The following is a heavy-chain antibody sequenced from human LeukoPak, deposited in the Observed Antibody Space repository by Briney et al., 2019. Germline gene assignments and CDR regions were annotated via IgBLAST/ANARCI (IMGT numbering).Heavy chain of an antibody. D-gene: IGHD5-18*01. J-gene: IGHJ4*02. CDR3: ARQMDTAVVNELDY. CDR1: VCSFTGNY. Sequence: AASVKVSCKASVCSFTGNYMHWVRQAPGQGLEWMGWINPNSGDTHYSQKFQGRVTMTRDTTISTAYMGVSRLRSDDTAVYYCARQMDTAVVNELDYWGRGTLVTVSS. V-gene: IGHV1-2*02. CDR2: INPNSGDT.